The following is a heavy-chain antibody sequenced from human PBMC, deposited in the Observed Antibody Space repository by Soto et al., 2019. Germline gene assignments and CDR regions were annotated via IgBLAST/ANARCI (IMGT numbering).Heavy chain of an antibody. V-gene: IGHV4-39*01. D-gene: IGHD3-9*01. CDR2: IYYSGST. Sequence: SETLSLTCTVSGGSISSSSYYWGWIRQPPGKGLEWIGSIYYSGSTYYNPSLKSRVTISVDTSKNQFSLKLSSVTAADTAVYYCARLTFSPGYYDILTGVDYWGQGTLVTVSS. CDR3: ARLTFSPGYYDILTGVDY. J-gene: IGHJ4*02. CDR1: GGSISSSSYY.